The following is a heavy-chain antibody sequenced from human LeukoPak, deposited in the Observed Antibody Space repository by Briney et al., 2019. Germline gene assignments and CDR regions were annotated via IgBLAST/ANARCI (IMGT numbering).Heavy chain of an antibody. V-gene: IGHV3-23*01. Sequence: GGSLRLSCAASGFTFSSYAMSWVRQAPGKGLEWVSAISGSGGSTYYADSVKGRFTISRDNSKNTLYLQMNSLRAEYTAVYYCAKDRWFGELLFWGQGTTVTVSS. CDR2: ISGSGGST. CDR1: GFTFSSYA. CDR3: AKDRWFGELLF. D-gene: IGHD3-10*01. J-gene: IGHJ6*02.